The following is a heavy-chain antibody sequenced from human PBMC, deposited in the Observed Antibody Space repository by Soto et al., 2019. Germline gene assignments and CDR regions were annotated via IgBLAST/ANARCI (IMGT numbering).Heavy chain of an antibody. Sequence: GASVKVSCKASGGTFSSYTISWVRQAPGQGLEWLGWTNANSGGTNYAQKFKGWVTMTRDTSISTAYMELSRLRSDDTAVYYCARPIKIWSGSRCYYGMDVWGQGTTVTVS. CDR2: TNANSGGT. CDR1: GGTFSSYT. D-gene: IGHD3-3*01. V-gene: IGHV1-2*04. J-gene: IGHJ6*02. CDR3: ARPIKIWSGSRCYYGMDV.